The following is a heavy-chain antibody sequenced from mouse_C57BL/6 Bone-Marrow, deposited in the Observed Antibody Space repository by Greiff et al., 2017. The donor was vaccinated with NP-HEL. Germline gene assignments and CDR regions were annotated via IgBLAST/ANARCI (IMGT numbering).Heavy chain of an antibody. J-gene: IGHJ1*03. CDR2: FYPGSGSI. V-gene: IGHV1-62-2*01. D-gene: IGHD1-1*01. CDR1: GYTFTEYT. Sequence: LVESGAELVKPGASVKLSCKASGYTFTEYTIHRVKQRSGQGLEWIGWFYPGSGSIKYNEKFKDKATLTADKSSSTVYMDLSRLTSEDSAVYFCARHGDYFGSSYGYFDVWGTGTTVTVSS. CDR3: ARHGDYFGSSYGYFDV.